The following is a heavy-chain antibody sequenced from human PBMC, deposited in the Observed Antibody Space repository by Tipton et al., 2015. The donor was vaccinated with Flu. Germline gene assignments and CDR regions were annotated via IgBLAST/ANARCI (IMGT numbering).Heavy chain of an antibody. J-gene: IGHJ4*02. Sequence: VQLVQSGAEVKKPGESLKISCQGSGYSFTKYWIGWVRQTPGKGLEWMGTIYPGDSDTRYSPSFQGQVTISADKSINTTYLQWSSLKASDSAIYYCMRQGQYSSSPDSWGQGTLVTVSS. CDR3: MRQGQYSSSPDS. V-gene: IGHV5-51*01. CDR1: GYSFTKYW. D-gene: IGHD6-6*01. CDR2: IYPGDSDT.